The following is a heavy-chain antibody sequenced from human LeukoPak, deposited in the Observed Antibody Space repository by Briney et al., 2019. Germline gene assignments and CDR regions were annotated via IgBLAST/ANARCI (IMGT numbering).Heavy chain of an antibody. CDR3: ARGRYDRGTRLDY. V-gene: IGHV1-2*02. D-gene: IGHD3-16*01. CDR2: INPNSGGT. Sequence: ASVKVSCKASGYTFTGYYMHWVRQAPGQELEWMGWINPNSGGTTYAQKFQGRVTMTRDTSISTAYMELSRLRSDDTAVYYCARGRYDRGTRLDYWGQGTLVTVSS. CDR1: GYTFTGYY. J-gene: IGHJ4*02.